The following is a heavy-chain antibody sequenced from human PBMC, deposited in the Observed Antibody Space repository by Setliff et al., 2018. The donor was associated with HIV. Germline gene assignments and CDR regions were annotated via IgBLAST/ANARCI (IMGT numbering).Heavy chain of an antibody. V-gene: IGHV1-69*02. CDR2: IIPILGVA. CDR3: VRGVQSPPHYSYYYMDV. J-gene: IGHJ6*03. CDR1: RSTFNSHT. Sequence: GASVKVSCKASRSTFNSHTINWVRQAPGQGLDWMGRIIPILGVANYAHRFQGKVTITADKSTSTAYMELTSLRFDDTAMYYCVRGVQSPPHYSYYYMDVWGEGTMVSLL. D-gene: IGHD3-3*01.